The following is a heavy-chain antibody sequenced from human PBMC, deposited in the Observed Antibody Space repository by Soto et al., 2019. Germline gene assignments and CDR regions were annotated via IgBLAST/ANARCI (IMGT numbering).Heavy chain of an antibody. CDR1: GYTFTSYD. D-gene: IGHD3-16*02. Sequence: ASVQVSCKASGYTFTSYDIYWVRQATGQGLEWMGWMNVNTGYTDSAQRLRGRVTVTKTTSITTAYMELSRLTSEDTAVYYCVRYRHYYYGMDGWGEGTTVTV. CDR2: MNVNTGYT. J-gene: IGHJ6*02. V-gene: IGHV1-8*01. CDR3: VRYRHYYYGMDG.